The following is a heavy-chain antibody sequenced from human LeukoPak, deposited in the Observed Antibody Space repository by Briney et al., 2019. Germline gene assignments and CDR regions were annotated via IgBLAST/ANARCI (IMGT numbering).Heavy chain of an antibody. Sequence: ASVKASCKASGGTFSSYAISWARQAPGQGLEWMGGIIPIFGTANYAQKFQGRVTITADESTSTAYMELSSLRSEDTAVYYCASYSPYRNWGGWYFDLWGRGTLVTVSS. CDR3: ASYSPYRNWGGWYFDL. J-gene: IGHJ2*01. D-gene: IGHD7-27*01. CDR1: GGTFSSYA. CDR2: IIPIFGTA. V-gene: IGHV1-69*13.